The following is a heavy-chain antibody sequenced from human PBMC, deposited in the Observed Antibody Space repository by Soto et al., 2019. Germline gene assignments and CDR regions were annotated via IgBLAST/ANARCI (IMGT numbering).Heavy chain of an antibody. CDR2: ISSGGSTV. J-gene: IGHJ4*02. Sequence: EVQLVESGGGLVQPGGSLRLSCAASGFPFSNYEMNWVRHAPGKGLEWVAYISSGGSTVHYADSVRGRFTVSRDNARNSLYLQMNTLRVEDTALYYCARDRAAGGYWGQGTLVTVSS. CDR1: GFPFSNYE. V-gene: IGHV3-48*03. CDR3: ARDRAAGGY. D-gene: IGHD6-13*01.